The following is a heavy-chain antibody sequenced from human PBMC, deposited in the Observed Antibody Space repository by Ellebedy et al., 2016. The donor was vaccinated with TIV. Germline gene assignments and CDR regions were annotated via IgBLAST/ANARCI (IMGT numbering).Heavy chain of an antibody. D-gene: IGHD3-16*01. J-gene: IGHJ3*02. V-gene: IGHV4-31*03. CDR3: ARPRLGSRAFDI. CDR1: NDSISNGGYC. Sequence: MPSETLSLTCTVSNDSISNGGYCWSWIRQLPGKGLEWIGYIYNSGSTYYNPSLKSRVTISGHTSKNQFSLKLRSVTAADTAVYYCARPRLGSRAFDIWGQGTMVTVSS. CDR2: IYNSGST.